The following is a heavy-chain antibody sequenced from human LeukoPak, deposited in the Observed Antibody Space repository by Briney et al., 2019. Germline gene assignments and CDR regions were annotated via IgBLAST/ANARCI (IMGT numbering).Heavy chain of an antibody. D-gene: IGHD3-10*01. J-gene: IGHJ4*02. CDR3: AKNEKGSFDY. V-gene: IGHV4-4*07. Sequence: SETLSLTCTVPGGSISSYYWTWIRQPAGKGLEWIGRIYTSGSTNYNPSLNSRVTMSVDTSKNQFSLRLSSLTAADTAVYYCAKNEKGSFDYWGQGTLVTVSS. CDR1: GGSISSYY. CDR2: IYTSGST.